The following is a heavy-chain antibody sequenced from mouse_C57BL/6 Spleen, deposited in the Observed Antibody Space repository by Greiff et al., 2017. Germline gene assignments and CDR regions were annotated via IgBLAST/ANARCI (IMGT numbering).Heavy chain of an antibody. CDR2: IDPANGNT. CDR1: GFNIKNTY. V-gene: IGHV14-3*01. D-gene: IGHD1-1*01. J-gene: IGHJ2*01. CDR3: ARDDYGSSWDDWDY. Sequence: VQLQQSVAELVRPGASVKLSCTASGFNIKNTYMHWVKQRPEQGLEWIGRIDPANGNTKYAPKFQGKATITADTSSNTAYLQLSSLTSEDTAIYDGARDDYGSSWDDWDYWGQGTTLTVSS.